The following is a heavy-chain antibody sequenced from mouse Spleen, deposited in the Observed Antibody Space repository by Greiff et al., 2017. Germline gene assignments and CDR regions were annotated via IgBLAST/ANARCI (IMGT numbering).Heavy chain of an antibody. CDR2: INPNYGTT. J-gene: IGHJ3*01. CDR3: ARGDSSGYVWFAY. CDR1: GYSFTDYN. V-gene: IGHV1-39*01. D-gene: IGHD3-2*01. Sequence: EVKLMESGPELVKPGASVKISCKASGYSFTDYNMNWVKQSNGKSLEWIGVINPNYGTTSYNQKFKGKATLTVDQSSSTAYMQLNSLTSEDSAVYYCARGDSSGYVWFAYWGQGTLVTVSA.